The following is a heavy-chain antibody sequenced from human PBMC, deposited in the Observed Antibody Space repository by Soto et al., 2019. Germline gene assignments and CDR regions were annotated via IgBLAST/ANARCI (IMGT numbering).Heavy chain of an antibody. CDR2: IDPSDSYT. J-gene: IGHJ4*02. D-gene: IGHD5-18*01. CDR1: GYSFTSYW. V-gene: IGHV5-10-1*01. CDR3: ARVVVDTAMVNYFDY. Sequence: GESLKISCKGSGYSFTSYWISWVRQMPGKGLEWMGRIDPSDSYTNYSPSFQGHVTISADKSISTAYLQWSSLKASDTAMYYCARVVVDTAMVNYFDYWGQGTLVTVSS.